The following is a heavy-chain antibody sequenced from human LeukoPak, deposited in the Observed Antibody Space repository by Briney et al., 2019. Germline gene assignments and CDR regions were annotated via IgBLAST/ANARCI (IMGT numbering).Heavy chain of an antibody. D-gene: IGHD6-19*01. V-gene: IGHV3-9*03. CDR1: GFTFDDYA. Sequence: GRSLRLSCAASGFTFDDYAMHWVRQAPGKGPEWVSGISWNSGSIGYADSVKGRFTISRDNAKNSLYLQMNSLRAEDMALYYCARKQWLAPPPDSWGQGTLVTVSS. CDR3: ARKQWLAPPPDS. CDR2: ISWNSGSI. J-gene: IGHJ4*02.